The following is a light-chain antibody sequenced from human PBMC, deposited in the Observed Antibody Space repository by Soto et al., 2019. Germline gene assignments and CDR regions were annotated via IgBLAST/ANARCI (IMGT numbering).Light chain of an antibody. V-gene: IGLV4-69*01. J-gene: IGLJ3*02. Sequence: QPVLTQSPSASASLGASVKLTCTLSSGHSTYAIAWHQQQPEKGPRYLMKLDSDGSHSKGDGIPDRFSGSSSGAARYLTISSLQSEDEADYYGQTWATVPDWVFGGGTKVTVL. CDR2: LDSDGSH. CDR3: QTWATVPDWV. CDR1: SGHSTYA.